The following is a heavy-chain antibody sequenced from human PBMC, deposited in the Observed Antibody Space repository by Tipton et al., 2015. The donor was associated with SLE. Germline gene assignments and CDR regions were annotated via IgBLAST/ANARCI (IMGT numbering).Heavy chain of an antibody. CDR3: AREIFHRNYYFDY. J-gene: IGHJ4*02. V-gene: IGHV3-30*12. CDR1: GFTFSNYG. Sequence: SLRFSCAASGFTFSNYGMHWVRQAPGKGLEWVAVISYDGSNKYYADSVKDRFTISRDNAKNSLYLQVNSLRAEDTAVYYCAREIFHRNYYFDYWGQGTLVTVSS. D-gene: IGHD2-15*01. CDR2: ISYDGSNK.